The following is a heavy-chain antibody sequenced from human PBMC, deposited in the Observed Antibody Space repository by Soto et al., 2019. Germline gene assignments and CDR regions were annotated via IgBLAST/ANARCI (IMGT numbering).Heavy chain of an antibody. D-gene: IGHD3-10*01. J-gene: IGHJ4*02. CDR3: ARSYGSGYRAFDY. CDR1: GDTFTFYS. Sequence: QVQLVQSGAEVKKPGSSVRVSCKASGDTFTFYSINWVRQAPGLGLEWMGRINPILSMSNYAQRFQGRVTMTADTSTSTAYMELSSLRSEATAMYYCARSYGSGYRAFDYWGQGALVTVSS. CDR2: INPILSMS. V-gene: IGHV1-69*02.